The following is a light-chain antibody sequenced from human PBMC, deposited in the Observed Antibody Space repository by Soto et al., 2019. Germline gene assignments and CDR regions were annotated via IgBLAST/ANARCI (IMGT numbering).Light chain of an antibody. CDR1: QDISNY. V-gene: IGKV1-33*01. Sequence: DIQMTQSPSSLSASVGDRVTITCQASQDISNYLNWYQQKPGKAPKLLIYDASNLQSGVPSRFSGSGSGTEFTLTISSLQPEDFATYYCQQCSSYYTFGQGTRLEIK. CDR2: DAS. J-gene: IGKJ5*01. CDR3: QQCSSYYT.